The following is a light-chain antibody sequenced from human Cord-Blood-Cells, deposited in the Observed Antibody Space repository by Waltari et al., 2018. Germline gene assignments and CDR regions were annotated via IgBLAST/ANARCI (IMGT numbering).Light chain of an antibody. V-gene: IGLV3-21*02. CDR2: DDS. CDR1: NIGSKS. CDR3: QVWDSSSDHVV. Sequence: SNVLTQSPALSVAPGHTARLTLGGDNIGSKSVHWYQQKPGQAPVLVVYDDSDRPSGIPERFSGPNSANTATLTISRVEAGDEADYYCQVWDSSSDHVVFGGGTKLTVL. J-gene: IGLJ2*01.